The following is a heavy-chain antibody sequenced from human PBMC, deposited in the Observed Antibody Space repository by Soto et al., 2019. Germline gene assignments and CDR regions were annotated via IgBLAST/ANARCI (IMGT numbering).Heavy chain of an antibody. D-gene: IGHD6-13*01. CDR2: IYHGGTT. J-gene: IGHJ1*01. Sequence: SETLSLTCTVSGGSISDYYWSWIRQPPGKGPEWIASIYHGGTTFYNPSLKSRITISVDTSNNQFSLKLSFVTAADTAVYYSARDDSLVQFLKHWGPGTLVSVPS. CDR3: ARDDSLVQFLKH. V-gene: IGHV4-38-2*02. CDR1: GGSISDYY.